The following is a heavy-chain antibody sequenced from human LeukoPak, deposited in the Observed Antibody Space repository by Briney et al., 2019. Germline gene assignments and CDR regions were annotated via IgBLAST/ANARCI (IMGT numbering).Heavy chain of an antibody. V-gene: IGHV5-51*01. CDR3: ARRSVPAVGKPHDAFDI. J-gene: IGHJ3*02. CDR1: GYSFSSYW. CDR2: IYPGDSDT. Sequence: GESLKISCKGSGYSFSSYWIGWVRQMPGKGLEWMGIIYPGDSDTRYSPSFQGQVTISADKSISTAYLQWTTLKASDTAVYYRARRSVPAVGKPHDAFDIWGQGTLVTVSS. D-gene: IGHD2-2*01.